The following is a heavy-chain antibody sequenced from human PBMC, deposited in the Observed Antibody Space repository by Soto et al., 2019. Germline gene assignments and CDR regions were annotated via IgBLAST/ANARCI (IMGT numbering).Heavy chain of an antibody. CDR2: IIPIFGTA. CDR3: ASRCSSVPLYYYGMDV. Sequence: QVQLVQSGAEVKKPGSSVKVSCKASGGTFSSYAISWVRQAPGQGLEWMGGIIPIFGTANYAQKFQGRVTNTAVESTGTDYMELGSMRSEDPAVYYWASRCSSVPLYYYGMDVWGQGTTVTVAS. D-gene: IGHD6-6*01. J-gene: IGHJ6*02. V-gene: IGHV1-69*12. CDR1: GGTFSSYA.